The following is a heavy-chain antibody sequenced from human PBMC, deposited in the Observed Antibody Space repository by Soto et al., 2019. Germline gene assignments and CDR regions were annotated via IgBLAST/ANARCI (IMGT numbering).Heavy chain of an antibody. CDR2: VYYSGST. D-gene: IGHD3-9*01. V-gene: IGHV4-39*01. J-gene: IGHJ4*02. CDR3: GRLEGLATISYDFDY. Sequence: SVTLRLTCTVSGGTVNSCGDYWGWESQPPGKGLEWIGSVYYSGSTYYNPSLESRVTISVDKSKNQFSLKLMSLSAADTAVYYCGRLEGLATISYDFDYWGQGALVTV. CDR1: GGTVNSCGDY.